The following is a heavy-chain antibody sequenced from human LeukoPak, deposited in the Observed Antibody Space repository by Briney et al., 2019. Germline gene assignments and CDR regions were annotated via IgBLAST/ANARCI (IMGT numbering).Heavy chain of an antibody. J-gene: IGHJ4*02. D-gene: IGHD2/OR15-2a*01. CDR1: GGSFSGYY. V-gene: IGHV4-34*01. CDR3: ARGVLPKVRSYLDY. CDR2: INHSGST. Sequence: SETLSLTCAVYGGSFSGYYWSWIRQPPGKGLEWIGEINHSGSTNYNPSLKSRVTISVDTSKNQFSLKLSSVTAADTAVYYCARGVLPKVRSYLDYWGQGTLVTVSS.